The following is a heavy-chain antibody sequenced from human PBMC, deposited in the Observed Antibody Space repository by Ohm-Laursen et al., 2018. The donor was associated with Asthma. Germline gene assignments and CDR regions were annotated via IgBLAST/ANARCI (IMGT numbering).Heavy chain of an antibody. CDR2: ISDSGGST. J-gene: IGHJ4*02. CDR1: GFTFSTYG. CDR3: ARDVMEWYLPAFDF. Sequence: SLRLSCTASGFTFSTYGMHWVRQAPGKGLEWVSTISDSGGSTYYADSVKGRFTISRDNSKNTLYLQMNSLRPDDTAVYYCARDVMEWYLPAFDFWGQGTLVTVSS. V-gene: IGHV3-23*01. D-gene: IGHD3-3*01.